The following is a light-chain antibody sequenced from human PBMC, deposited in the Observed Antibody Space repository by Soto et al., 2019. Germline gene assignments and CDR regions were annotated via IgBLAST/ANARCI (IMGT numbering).Light chain of an antibody. CDR3: CSYVGTSTFVI. Sequence: QSALTQPASVSGSPGQSITISCTGTSSDVGSYNLVSWYQHHPGKVPKLIIYEDSERPSGVSDRFSGSKSGNTASLTISGLQAEDEADYYCCSYVGTSTFVIFGGGTKVTVL. CDR2: EDS. J-gene: IGLJ2*01. CDR1: SSDVGSYNL. V-gene: IGLV2-23*02.